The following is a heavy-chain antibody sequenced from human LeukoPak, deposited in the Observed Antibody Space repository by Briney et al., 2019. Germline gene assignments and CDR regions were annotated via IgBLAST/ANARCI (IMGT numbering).Heavy chain of an antibody. Sequence: GGSLKLSCAASGFTFSSYSMNWVRQAPGKGLEWVSYISSSSSTTYYADSVKGRFTISRDDAKNSLYLQMNSLRAEDTAVYYCARDVLASVTFNYWGQGTLVTVSS. J-gene: IGHJ4*02. CDR1: GFTFSSYS. CDR3: ARDVLASVTFNY. CDR2: ISSSSSTT. V-gene: IGHV3-48*01.